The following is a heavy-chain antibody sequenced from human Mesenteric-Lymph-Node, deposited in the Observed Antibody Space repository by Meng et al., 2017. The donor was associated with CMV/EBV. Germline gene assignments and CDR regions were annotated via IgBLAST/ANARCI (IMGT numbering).Heavy chain of an antibody. Sequence: CKTSGYHCTSYAMSWVRQAPGQGLEWMRWINTNTGNPAYAEGFTGRCVFSLDTSVSTAYLQISSLKAEDTAVYYCAREYYGSGSYSNWGQGTLVTVSS. CDR1: GYHCTSYA. J-gene: IGHJ4*02. CDR2: INTNTGNP. CDR3: AREYYGSGSYSN. D-gene: IGHD3-10*01. V-gene: IGHV7-4-1*02.